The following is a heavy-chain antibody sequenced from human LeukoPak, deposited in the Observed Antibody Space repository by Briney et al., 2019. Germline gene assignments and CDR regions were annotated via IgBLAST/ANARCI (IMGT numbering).Heavy chain of an antibody. CDR1: GFTFSSYA. CDR2: ISYDGSNK. D-gene: IGHD2-2*01. CDR3: ARAPVPAALDHAPYYYYYGMDV. J-gene: IGHJ6*02. V-gene: IGHV3-30*04. Sequence: QSGGSLRLSCAASGFTFSSYAMHWVRQAPGKGLEWVAVISYDGSNKYYADSVKGRFTISRDNSKNTLYLQMNSLRAEDTAVYYCARAPVPAALDHAPYYYYYGMDVWGQGTTVTVSS.